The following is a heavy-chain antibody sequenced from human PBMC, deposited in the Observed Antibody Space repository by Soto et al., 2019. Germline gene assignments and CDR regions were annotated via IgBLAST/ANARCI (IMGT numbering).Heavy chain of an antibody. CDR2: ISGGSSYI. CDR3: ARGKGMDV. CDR1: GFTFSSYS. V-gene: IGHV3-21*01. Sequence: EVQLLESGGGLVKPGGSLRLSCAASGFTFSSYSMNWVRQAPGKGLEWVSSISGGSSYIYYADSVKGRFTISRDNAKNSLYVQMNSLRAEDTAVYYCARGKGMDVWGQGTTVTVSS. J-gene: IGHJ6*02.